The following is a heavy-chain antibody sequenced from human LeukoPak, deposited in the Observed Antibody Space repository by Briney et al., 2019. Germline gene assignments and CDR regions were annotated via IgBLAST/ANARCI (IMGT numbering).Heavy chain of an antibody. V-gene: IGHV3-30*18. CDR2: ISSDGSNA. CDR1: GFTFSSYG. CDR3: AKDLSGRKGPFDY. Sequence: GGSLRLSCAASGFTFSSYGMHWVRQAPGKGLEWVAVISSDGSNAYYADSVKGRFTLSRDNSKNTLFVQMNSLRAEDTAVYYCAKDLSGRKGPFDYWGQGTLVTVSS. J-gene: IGHJ4*02. D-gene: IGHD3-10*01.